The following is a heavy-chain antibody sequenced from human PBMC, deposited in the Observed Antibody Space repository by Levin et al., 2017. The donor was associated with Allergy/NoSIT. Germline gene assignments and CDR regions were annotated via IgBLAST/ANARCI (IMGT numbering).Heavy chain of an antibody. CDR1: GFTFDNHG. CDR3: AKVFRGAAYYYYGMDV. Sequence: GESLKISCAASGFTFDNHGMHWVRQAPGKGLEWVAVISIDGSGKYYADSVKGRFIISRDNSKNSLFLEMNSLRVEDTGGYYCAKVFRGAAYYYYGMDVWGQGTTVTVSS. V-gene: IGHV3-30*18. J-gene: IGHJ6*02. D-gene: IGHD6-25*01. CDR2: ISIDGSGK.